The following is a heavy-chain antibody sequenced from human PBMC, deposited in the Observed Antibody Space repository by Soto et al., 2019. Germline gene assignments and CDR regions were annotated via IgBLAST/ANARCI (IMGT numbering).Heavy chain of an antibody. J-gene: IGHJ4*02. CDR3: ARVGSQMIGAATDYLDY. V-gene: IGHV1-46*01. D-gene: IGHD3-22*01. CDR1: GYTFSSYY. Sequence: QVQLVQSGAEVKKPGASVKVSCKASGYTFSSYYMHWVRQAPGQGLEWMGGINPSGDSTNYAQKFQGRVTMTRDTSTSTVYLEVTSLRSEDTAVYYCARVGSQMIGAATDYLDYWGQGTLVTVSS. CDR2: INPSGDST.